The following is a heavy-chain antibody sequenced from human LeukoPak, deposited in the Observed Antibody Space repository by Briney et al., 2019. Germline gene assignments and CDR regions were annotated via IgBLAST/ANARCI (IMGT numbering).Heavy chain of an antibody. V-gene: IGHV4-4*02. CDR2: IYHSGST. J-gene: IGHJ4*02. CDR3: ARLWGLRWSLYYFDY. Sequence: SGTLSLTCAVSGGSISSSNWWSWVRQPPGKGLEWIGEIYHSGSTNYNPSLKSRVTISVDKSKNQFSLKLSSVTAADTAVYYCARLWGLRWSLYYFDYWGQGTLVTVSS. D-gene: IGHD4-23*01. CDR1: GGSISSSNW.